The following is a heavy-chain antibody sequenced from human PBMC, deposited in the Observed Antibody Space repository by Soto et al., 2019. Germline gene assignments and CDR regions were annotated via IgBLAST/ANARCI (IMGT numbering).Heavy chain of an antibody. Sequence: GGSLRLSCAASGFTFSSYGMHWVRQAPGKGLEWVAVIWYDGSNKYYADSVKGRFTISRDNSKNTLYLQMNSLRAEDTAVYYYARGPKNSGSYYVQSDYWGQRTQVTASS. D-gene: IGHD1-26*01. CDR3: ARGPKNSGSYYVQSDY. CDR2: IWYDGSNK. J-gene: IGHJ4*02. CDR1: GFTFSSYG. V-gene: IGHV3-33*01.